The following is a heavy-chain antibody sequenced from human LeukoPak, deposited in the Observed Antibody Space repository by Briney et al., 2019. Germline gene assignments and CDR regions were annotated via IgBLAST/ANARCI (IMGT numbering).Heavy chain of an antibody. CDR3: ARSLNFASPMTFDY. J-gene: IGHJ4*02. CDR2: IIPFLSLT. CDR1: GDTFSNYP. Sequence: SVRVSCKASGDTFSNYPINWVRQAPGQGLEWLGRIIPFLSLTNYAQNFQDRVTITADKSTSTAYMELSSLRSEDTAVYYCARSLNFASPMTFDYWGQGTLVTGSS. V-gene: IGHV1-69*02. D-gene: IGHD3-16*01.